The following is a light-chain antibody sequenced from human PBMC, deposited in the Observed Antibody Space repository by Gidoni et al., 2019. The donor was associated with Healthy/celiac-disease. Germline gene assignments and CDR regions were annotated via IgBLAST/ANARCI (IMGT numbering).Light chain of an antibody. CDR3: SSYAGSNFVV. J-gene: IGLJ2*01. CDR1: SSDVGGYNY. CDR2: EVS. V-gene: IGLV2-8*01. Sequence: QSALTQPPSASGSPGQSVTISCTGTSSDVGGYNYVSWYQQHPGKAPKLMIDEVSKRPSGFPDRFSGSKSGNTASLTVSGLQAEDEADYYCSSYAGSNFVVFGGGTKLTVL.